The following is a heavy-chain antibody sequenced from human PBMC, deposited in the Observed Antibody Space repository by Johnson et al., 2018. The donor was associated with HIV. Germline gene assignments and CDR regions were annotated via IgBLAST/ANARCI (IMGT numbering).Heavy chain of an antibody. J-gene: IGHJ3*02. CDR2: INWNSGSI. V-gene: IGHV3-9*01. Sequence: VQLVESGGGLVQPGRSLRLSCAASGFIFNDYAMHWVRQVPGKGLEWVSGINWNSGSIGYADSVKGRFTISSDHAKNSLYLQMNSLRAEDTALYYCARASVLRYFDWSTGAFDIWAKGQWSPSLQ. D-gene: IGHD3-9*01. CDR1: GFIFNDYA. CDR3: ARASVLRYFDWSTGAFDI.